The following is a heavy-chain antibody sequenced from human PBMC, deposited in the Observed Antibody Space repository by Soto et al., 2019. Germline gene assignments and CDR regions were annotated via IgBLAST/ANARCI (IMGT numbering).Heavy chain of an antibody. Sequence: SETLSLTCTVSGASISYGGFSWSWIRQSPGKGLEWIGYISHLESTYFHPSFKSRLTMSIDRTRNQFSLKLSSVTAADMAVDYCARGGGYDSVDDWGQGVLVTV. D-gene: IGHD5-12*01. CDR3: ARGGGYDSVDD. CDR2: ISHLEST. CDR1: GASISYGGFS. V-gene: IGHV4-30-2*06. J-gene: IGHJ4*02.